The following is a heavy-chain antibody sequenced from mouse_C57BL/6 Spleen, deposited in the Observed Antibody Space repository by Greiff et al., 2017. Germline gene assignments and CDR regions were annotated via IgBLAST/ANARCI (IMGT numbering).Heavy chain of an antibody. V-gene: IGHV1-64*01. D-gene: IGHD3-1*01. J-gene: IGHJ2*01. CDR2: IHPNSGST. CDR3: ASNWANFTYYFDY. Sequence: QVQLQQPGAELVKPGASVKLSCKASGYTFTSYWMHWVKQRPGQGLEWIGMIHPNSGSTNYNEKFKSKATLTVDKSSSTAYMQLSSLTSEDAAVYYCASNWANFTYYFDYWGQGTTLTVSS. CDR1: GYTFTSYW.